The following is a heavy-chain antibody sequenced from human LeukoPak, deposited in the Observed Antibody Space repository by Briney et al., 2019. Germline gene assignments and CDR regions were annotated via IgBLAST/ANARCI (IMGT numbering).Heavy chain of an antibody. CDR2: INPNSGGT. J-gene: IGHJ6*03. V-gene: IGHV1-2*02. Sequence: ASVKVSCKASGYTFTGYYMHWVRQAPGQGLEWMGWINPNSGGTNYAQKFQGRATMTRDTSISTAYMELSRLRSDDTAVYYCARGYVGATTGSSYYYYMDVWGKGTTVTVSS. CDR1: GYTFTGYY. D-gene: IGHD1-26*01. CDR3: ARGYVGATTGSSYYYYMDV.